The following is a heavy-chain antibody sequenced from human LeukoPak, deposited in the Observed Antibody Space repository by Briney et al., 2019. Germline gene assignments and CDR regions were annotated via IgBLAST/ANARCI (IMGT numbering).Heavy chain of an antibody. Sequence: GGSLRLSCAASGFTFSSYGMHWVRQAPGKGLEWVAVIWYDGSNKYYADSVKGRFTISRDNSKNTLYLQMNSLRAEDTAVYYCARASGFSVYDILTGPPFDYWGQGTLVTVSP. CDR1: GFTFSSYG. CDR2: IWYDGSNK. V-gene: IGHV3-33*01. D-gene: IGHD3-9*01. J-gene: IGHJ4*02. CDR3: ARASGFSVYDILTGPPFDY.